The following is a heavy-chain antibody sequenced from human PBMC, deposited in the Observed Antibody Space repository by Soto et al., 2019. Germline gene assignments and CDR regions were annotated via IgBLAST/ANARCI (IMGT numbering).Heavy chain of an antibody. D-gene: IGHD6-13*01. Sequence: PGGSLILSCAPSVFTFSGYGIHWFRRAPGKGLEWVEVISYDGSNKYYADSVKGRFTISRDHSKNTLYLQMNSLRAEDTAVYYCAIVDRAAAGTSGWGQGTLVTVSS. V-gene: IGHV3-30*03. CDR2: ISYDGSNK. CDR1: VFTFSGYG. CDR3: AIVDRAAAGTSG. J-gene: IGHJ4*02.